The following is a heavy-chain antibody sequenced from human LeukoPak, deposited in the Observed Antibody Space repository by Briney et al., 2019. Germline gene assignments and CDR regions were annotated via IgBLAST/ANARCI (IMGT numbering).Heavy chain of an antibody. Sequence: GGSLRLSCAASGFTVSINYMSWVRQAPGKGLEWVSVIYSGGSTYYADSVKGRFTISRHNSKNTLYLQMNSLRAEDTAVYYCARGFSSGWFDYWGQGTLVTVSS. V-gene: IGHV3-53*04. J-gene: IGHJ4*02. CDR1: GFTVSINY. CDR3: ARGFSSGWFDY. D-gene: IGHD6-19*01. CDR2: IYSGGST.